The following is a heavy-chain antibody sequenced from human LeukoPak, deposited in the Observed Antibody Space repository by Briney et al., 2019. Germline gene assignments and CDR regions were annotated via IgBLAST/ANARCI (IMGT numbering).Heavy chain of an antibody. J-gene: IGHJ6*02. CDR3: ARDGYYDSSGPGMDV. Sequence: GGSLRLSCAASGFTVSSNYMSWVRQAPGKGLEWVLVIYSGGSTYYADSVKGRFTISRDNSKNTLYLQMNSLRAEDTAVYYCARDGYYDSSGPGMDVWGQGTTVTVSS. V-gene: IGHV3-53*01. CDR2: IYSGGST. CDR1: GFTVSSNY. D-gene: IGHD3-22*01.